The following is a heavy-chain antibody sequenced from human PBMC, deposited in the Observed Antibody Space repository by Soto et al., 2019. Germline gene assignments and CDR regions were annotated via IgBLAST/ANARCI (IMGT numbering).Heavy chain of an antibody. CDR3: AKDDIAQWLVLKYDY. Sequence: EVQLLESGGGLVQPGGSLRLSCAASGFTFSSYAMSWVRQAPGKGLEWVSAISGSGGSTYYADSVKGRFPIPRDNSKNTLYLQMNSLRAEDTAVYYCAKDDIAQWLVLKYDYWGQGTLVTVS. J-gene: IGHJ4*02. V-gene: IGHV3-23*01. CDR2: ISGSGGST. CDR1: GFTFSSYA. D-gene: IGHD6-19*01.